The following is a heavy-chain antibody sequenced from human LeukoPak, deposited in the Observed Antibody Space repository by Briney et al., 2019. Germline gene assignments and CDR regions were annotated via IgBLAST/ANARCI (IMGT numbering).Heavy chain of an antibody. CDR2: VYSSGRM. V-gene: IGHV4-59*01. CDR3: ARVGSSSYYYTLDF. J-gene: IGHJ4*02. D-gene: IGHD3-22*01. CDR1: GCSISGYY. Sequence: PSETLSLTCTASGCSISGYYWTWIRQPPGEGLEWIGYVYSSGRMNYNASLKSRFTISVDTSNNQFSLNLSSVSAADTAVYYCARVGSSSYYYTLDFWGQGTLVTVSS.